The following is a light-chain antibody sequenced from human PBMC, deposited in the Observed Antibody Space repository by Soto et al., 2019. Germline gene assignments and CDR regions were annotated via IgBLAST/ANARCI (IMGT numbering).Light chain of an antibody. V-gene: IGKV3-20*01. J-gene: IGKJ1*01. CDR3: QHYITSLTT. CDR1: QSVTSNY. CDR2: GAS. Sequence: EIVLTQSPGTLSLSPVERATLSCVANQSVTSNYLAWYQQKPGQAPRLLIHGASRRATGIPDRFIGSGSGTDSTLTISRLEPEDFAVYYCQHYITSLTTFGQGTKVDIK.